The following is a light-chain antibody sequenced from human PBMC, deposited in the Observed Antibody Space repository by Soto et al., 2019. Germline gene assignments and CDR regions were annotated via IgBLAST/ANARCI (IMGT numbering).Light chain of an antibody. J-gene: IGLJ1*01. V-gene: IGLV7-46*01. CDR1: TGAVTNGHS. CDR2: DTT. Sequence: QAVVTQEPSLTVSPGGPVTLTCGSSTGAVTNGHSPYWFQQKPGQAPRTLIYDTTNRHSWTPARFSGSLLGGKAALTLSGAQPEDEAEYYCLLSYNGPYVFGTGTKVTVL. CDR3: LLSYNGPYV.